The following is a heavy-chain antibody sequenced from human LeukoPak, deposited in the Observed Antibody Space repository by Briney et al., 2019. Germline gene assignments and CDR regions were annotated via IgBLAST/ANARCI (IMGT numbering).Heavy chain of an antibody. CDR3: ATVYLGSGGWPFLDY. Sequence: GASVKVSCKVSGYTLTELSMHWVRQAPGKGLEWMGGFDPEDGETIYAQKFQGRVTMTEDTSTDTAYMELSSLRSEDTAVYYCATVYLGSGGWPFLDYWGQGTLVTVSS. J-gene: IGHJ4*02. D-gene: IGHD6-19*01. CDR2: FDPEDGET. V-gene: IGHV1-24*01. CDR1: GYTLTELS.